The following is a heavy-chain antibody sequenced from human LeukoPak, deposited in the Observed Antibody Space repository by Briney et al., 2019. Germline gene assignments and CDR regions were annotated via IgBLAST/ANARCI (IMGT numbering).Heavy chain of an antibody. J-gene: IGHJ4*02. CDR2: ISADGIDK. CDR1: GFPFSNYG. V-gene: IGHV3-30*18. CDR3: AKDKGREGDY. Sequence: GRSLRLSCAASGFPFSNYGMHWVRQAPGKGLEWLAVISADGIDKYYADSVKGRFTISRDNSKNTLYLQMSSLRPEDTAVYYCAKDKGREGDYWGQGNLVTVSS.